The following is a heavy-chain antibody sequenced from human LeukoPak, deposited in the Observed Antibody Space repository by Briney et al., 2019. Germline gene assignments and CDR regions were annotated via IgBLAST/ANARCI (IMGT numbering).Heavy chain of an antibody. CDR1: GYTFTSYY. J-gene: IGHJ4*02. V-gene: IGHV1-46*01. D-gene: IGHD3-3*01. CDR3: ARDPTRYDFWSGYFDY. CDR2: INPSGGST. Sequence: ASVKASCKASGYTFTSYYMHWVRQAPGQGLEWMGIINPSGGSTSYAQKFQGRVTMTRDTSTSTVYMELSSLRSEDTAVYYCARDPTRYDFWSGYFDYWGQGTLVTVSS.